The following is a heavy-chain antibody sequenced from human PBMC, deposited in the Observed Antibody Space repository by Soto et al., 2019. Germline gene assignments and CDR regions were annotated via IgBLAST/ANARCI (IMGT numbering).Heavy chain of an antibody. V-gene: IGHV4-4*02. CDR1: GTSVSSTYW. D-gene: IGHD2-21*01. CDR3: ATVPPRIVVVLAEFPP. J-gene: IGHJ4*02. Sequence: QVQLKQSGPGLVRPSGTLSLTCAVSGTSVSSTYWWTWVRQVPGKGLEWIGEIYHTGSTKYNPSLKSRVSMSVDKTNNECSLKLRSVTAADTAVYYCATVPPRIVVVLAEFPPWGQGVRVTVSA. CDR2: IYHTGST.